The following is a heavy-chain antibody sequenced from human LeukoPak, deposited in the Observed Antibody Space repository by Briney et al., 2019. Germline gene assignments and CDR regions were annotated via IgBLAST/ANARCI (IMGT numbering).Heavy chain of an antibody. Sequence: GASVKVSCKASGYTFTSYGISWVRQAPGQGLEWMGRIIPILGIANYAQKFQGRVTITADKSTSTAYMELSSLRSEDTAVYYCARDEVGANGVDYWGQGTLVTVSS. CDR3: ARDEVGANGVDY. D-gene: IGHD1-26*01. CDR1: GYTFTSYG. V-gene: IGHV1-69*04. J-gene: IGHJ4*02. CDR2: IIPILGIA.